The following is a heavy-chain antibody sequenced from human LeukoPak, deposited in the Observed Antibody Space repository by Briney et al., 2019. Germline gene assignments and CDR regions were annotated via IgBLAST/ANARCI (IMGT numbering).Heavy chain of an antibody. V-gene: IGHV4-59*08. D-gene: IGHD2-21*01. CDR2: IYYSGST. J-gene: IGHJ3*02. CDR1: GGSISSYY. Sequence: PSETLSLTCTVSGGSISSYYWSWIRQPPGKGLEWIGYIYYSGSTNHNPSLKSRVTISVDTSKNQFSLKLSSVTAADTAVYYCARSIPSAFDIWGQGTMVTVSS. CDR3: ARSIPSAFDI.